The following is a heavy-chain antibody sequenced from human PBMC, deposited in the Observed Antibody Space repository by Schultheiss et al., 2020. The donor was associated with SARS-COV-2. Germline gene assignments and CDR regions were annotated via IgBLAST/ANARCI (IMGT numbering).Heavy chain of an antibody. Sequence: SETLSLTCTVSGGSISSTSYYWSWIRQPPGKGLEWIGYIYYSGSTYYNPSLKSRVTISVDKSKNQFSLKLSSVTAADTAVYYCAGISSGWYDYWGQGTLVTVSS. D-gene: IGHD6-19*01. J-gene: IGHJ4*02. CDR1: GGSISSTSYY. CDR2: IYYSGST. V-gene: IGHV4-61*05. CDR3: AGISSGWYDY.